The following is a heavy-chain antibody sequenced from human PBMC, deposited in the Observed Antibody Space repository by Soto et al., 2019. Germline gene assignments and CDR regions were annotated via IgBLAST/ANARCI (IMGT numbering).Heavy chain of an antibody. CDR3: PRSYYDILTGALLDAGMDI. CDR2: IDWDDDK. J-gene: IGHJ6*02. Sequence: SGPTLVNPTQTLTLTCTFSGFSLSTSGMCVSWIRQPPGKALEWLALIDWDDDKYYSTSLKTRLTISKDTSKNQVVLTMTNMDPVDTATYSCPRSYYDILTGALLDAGMDIWGQGTTVTVSS. V-gene: IGHV2-70*01. CDR1: GFSLSTSGMC. D-gene: IGHD3-9*01.